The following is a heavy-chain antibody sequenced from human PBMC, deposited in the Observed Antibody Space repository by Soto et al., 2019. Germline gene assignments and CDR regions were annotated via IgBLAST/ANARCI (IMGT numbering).Heavy chain of an antibody. D-gene: IGHD4-17*01. Sequence: ETLSLTCTVSGGSISSYYWSWIRQPPGKGLEWIGYIYYSGSTNYNPSLKSRVTISVDTSKNQFSLKLSSVTAADTAVYYCARRNLYGDYGAGYYGMDVWGQGTTVTVSS. V-gene: IGHV4-59*08. CDR1: GGSISSYY. J-gene: IGHJ6*02. CDR3: ARRNLYGDYGAGYYGMDV. CDR2: IYYSGST.